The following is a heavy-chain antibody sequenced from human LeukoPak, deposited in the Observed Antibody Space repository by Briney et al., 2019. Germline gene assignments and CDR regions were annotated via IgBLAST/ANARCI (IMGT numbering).Heavy chain of an antibody. J-gene: IGHJ6*03. D-gene: IGHD3-22*01. V-gene: IGHV3-21*01. CDR3: AKVLYYYDSSGYAYMDV. CDR2: ISSSSSYI. Sequence: GGSLRLSCVASGFNFGDYYMNWIRQSPGKGLEWVSSISSSSSYIYYADSVKGRFTISRDNAKNSLYLQMNSLRAEDTAVYYCAKVLYYYDSSGYAYMDVWGKGTTVTVSS. CDR1: GFNFGDYY.